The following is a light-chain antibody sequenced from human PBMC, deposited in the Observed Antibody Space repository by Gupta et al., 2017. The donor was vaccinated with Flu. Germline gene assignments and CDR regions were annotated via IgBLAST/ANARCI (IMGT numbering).Light chain of an antibody. Sequence: VRATLACRTSQSDSHKLAWYQQKPRQAPRQLLFGAASRATGIPARFIGSGSGTEFTLTISSLQSEECGRYYCQQYSDWPLNTFGQGTKLEIK. J-gene: IGKJ2*01. V-gene: IGKV3D-15*01. CDR2: GAA. CDR1: QSDSHK. CDR3: QQYSDWPLNT.